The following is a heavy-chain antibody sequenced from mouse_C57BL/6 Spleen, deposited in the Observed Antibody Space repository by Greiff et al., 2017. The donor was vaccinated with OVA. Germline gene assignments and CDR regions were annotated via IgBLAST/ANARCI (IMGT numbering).Heavy chain of an antibody. V-gene: IGHV14-1*01. CDR2: IDPEDGDT. CDR1: GFNIQDYY. CDR3: TMSSNYGYFDY. D-gene: IGHD2-5*01. Sequence: EVQLQQSGAELVRPGASVKLSCTASGFNIQDYYMHWVKQRPEQGLEWIGRIDPEDGDTEYAPKFQGKATMTADTSSNTAYLQLSSLTSEDTAVYYCTMSSNYGYFDYWGQGTTLTVSS. J-gene: IGHJ2*01.